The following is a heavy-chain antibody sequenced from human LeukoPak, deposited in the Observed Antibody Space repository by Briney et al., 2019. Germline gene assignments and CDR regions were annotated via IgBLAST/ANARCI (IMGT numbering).Heavy chain of an antibody. CDR1: GFTFSSYW. D-gene: IGHD1-7*01. Sequence: GASLRLSCAASGFTFSSYWMNWASHAPGKELEGVASIIHNGNVNYYVDSVKGRFTISRDNAKNSLYLKMSNLRAEDTAVYYCAGVDWNSATGNLDYWGQGTLVTVSS. CDR2: IIHNGNVN. J-gene: IGHJ4*02. V-gene: IGHV3-7*03. CDR3: AGVDWNSATGNLDY.